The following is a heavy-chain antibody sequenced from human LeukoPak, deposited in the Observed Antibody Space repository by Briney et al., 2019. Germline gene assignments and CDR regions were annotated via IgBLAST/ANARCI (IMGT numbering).Heavy chain of an antibody. CDR1: GGSISSYY. Sequence: SETLSLTCTVSGGSISSYYWSWLRHPPGKGLEWIAYIYYSGSTNYNPSLKSRVTISLDTSKNQFSLKLSSVTAADTAVYYCARLGQTHDQEPPNWFDPWGQGTLVTVSS. J-gene: IGHJ5*02. CDR2: IYYSGST. V-gene: IGHV4-59*01. CDR3: ARLGQTHDQEPPNWFDP. D-gene: IGHD1-14*01.